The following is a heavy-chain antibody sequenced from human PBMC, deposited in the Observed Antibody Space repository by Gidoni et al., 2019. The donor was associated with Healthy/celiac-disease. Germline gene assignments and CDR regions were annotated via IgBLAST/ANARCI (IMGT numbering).Heavy chain of an antibody. CDR2: IKSKTDGGTT. Sequence: EVQLVESGGGLVKPGGSLRLSCAASGFTFSNAWMSWVRQAPGKGLEWVGRIKSKTDGGTTDYAAPVKGRFTISRDDSKNTLYLQMNSLKTEDTAVYYCTTGLAAAGGFDYWGQGTLVTVSS. V-gene: IGHV3-15*01. D-gene: IGHD6-13*01. J-gene: IGHJ4*02. CDR3: TTGLAAAGGFDY. CDR1: GFTFSNAW.